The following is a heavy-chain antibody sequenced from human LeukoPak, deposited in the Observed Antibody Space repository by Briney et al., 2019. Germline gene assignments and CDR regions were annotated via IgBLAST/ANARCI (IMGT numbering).Heavy chain of an antibody. CDR3: ARRLMVRGVIIVSRARGSIDY. J-gene: IGHJ4*02. D-gene: IGHD3-10*01. V-gene: IGHV3-74*01. Sequence: PGRTLRLSCAASGFTFSSYAMHWVRQAPGKGLVWVSRISSDGSRVTYADSVKGRFTISRDNAKNALYLQMNSLRAEDTAVYYCARRLMVRGVIIVSRARGSIDYWGQGTLVTVSS. CDR1: GFTFSSYA. CDR2: ISSDGSRV.